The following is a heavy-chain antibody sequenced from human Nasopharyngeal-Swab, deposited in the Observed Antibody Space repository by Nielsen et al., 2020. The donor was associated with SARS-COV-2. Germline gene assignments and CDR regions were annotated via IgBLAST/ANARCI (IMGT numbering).Heavy chain of an antibody. D-gene: IGHD3-22*01. Sequence: SETLSLTCAAYGGSFSGYYWSWIRQPPGKGLEWIGEINHSGSTNYNPSLKSRVTISVDTSKNQFSLKLRSVTAAETAVYYCAGGAVDYYDSSGYMAYWGQGTLVTVSS. V-gene: IGHV4-34*01. CDR3: AGGAVDYYDSSGYMAY. CDR2: INHSGST. CDR1: GGSFSGYY. J-gene: IGHJ4*02.